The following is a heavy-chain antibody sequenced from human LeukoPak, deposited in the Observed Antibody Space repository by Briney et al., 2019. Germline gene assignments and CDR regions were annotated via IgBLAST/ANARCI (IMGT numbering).Heavy chain of an antibody. Sequence: LETLSLTCTVSGGSISSYYWSWIRQPPGKGLEWIGYIFTSGSTNYNPSLKSRVTISVDTSKNQFSLKLSSVTAADTAVYYCARNGGDAYNTFDYWGQGTLVTVSS. J-gene: IGHJ4*02. V-gene: IGHV4-4*09. CDR3: ARNGGDAYNTFDY. CDR2: IFTSGST. D-gene: IGHD5-24*01. CDR1: GGSISSYY.